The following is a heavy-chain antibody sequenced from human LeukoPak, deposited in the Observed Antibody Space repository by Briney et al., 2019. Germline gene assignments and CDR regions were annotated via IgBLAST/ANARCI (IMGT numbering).Heavy chain of an antibody. J-gene: IGHJ4*02. D-gene: IGHD5-18*01. CDR1: GGSISSYY. V-gene: IGHV4-59*01. Sequence: SETLSLTCTVSGGSISSYYWSWIRQPPGKGLEWIGYINYSGSTNNNPSLRSRVTISVDTSKNQFSLKLTSVTAADTAVYYCARDRGFIQLWGQGTLVTVSS. CDR2: INYSGST. CDR3: ARDRGFIQL.